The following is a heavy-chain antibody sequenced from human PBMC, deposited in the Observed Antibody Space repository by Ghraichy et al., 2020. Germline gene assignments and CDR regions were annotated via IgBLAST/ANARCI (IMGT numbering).Heavy chain of an antibody. CDR1: GFTFSSFR. Sequence: LSLTCAASGFTFSSFRMHWVRQAPGKGLVWVSRINGDGITTTYADSVKGRFTISRDNDKNTLFLQMNSLRAEDTALYYCARGVSLDYWGQGTLVTVSS. V-gene: IGHV3-74*01. CDR3: ARGVSLDY. J-gene: IGHJ4*02. CDR2: INGDGITT.